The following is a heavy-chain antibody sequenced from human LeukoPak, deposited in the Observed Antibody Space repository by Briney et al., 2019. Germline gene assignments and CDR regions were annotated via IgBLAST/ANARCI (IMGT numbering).Heavy chain of an antibody. V-gene: IGHV1-2*02. CDR2: INPNSGGT. J-gene: IGHJ3*02. Sequence: ASVKVSCKASGYTFTGYYMHWVRQAPGQGLEWMGWINPNSGGTNYAQKFQGRVTMTRDTSISTAYMELSRLRSDDTAVYYSASSVATIGLVAFDIWGQGTMVTVSS. CDR1: GYTFTGYY. D-gene: IGHD5-12*01. CDR3: ASSVATIGLVAFDI.